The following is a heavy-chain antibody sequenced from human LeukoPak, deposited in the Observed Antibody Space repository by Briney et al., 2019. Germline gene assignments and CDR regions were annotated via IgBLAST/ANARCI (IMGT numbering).Heavy chain of an antibody. CDR1: GYTFTSYA. CDR2: INAGNGNI. D-gene: IGHD2-2*01. CDR3: AVSDCSSTSCYYYYGMDV. Sequence: GASVNVSFTASGYTFTSYAIHLVRQAPGQRLEWMGLINAGNGNIKYSKKFQGRVTITRDTSASTAYMELSSLRSEDTAVHYCAVSDCSSTSCYYYYGMDVWGQGTTVTVSS. V-gene: IGHV1-3*01. J-gene: IGHJ6*02.